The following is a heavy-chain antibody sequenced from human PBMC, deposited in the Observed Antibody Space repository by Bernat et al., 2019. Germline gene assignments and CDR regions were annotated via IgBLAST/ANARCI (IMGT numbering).Heavy chain of an antibody. D-gene: IGHD1-14*01. J-gene: IGHJ4*02. Sequence: QVQLVESGGGLVKPGGSLRLSCAASGFTFSDYYMSWIRQAPGKGLDWVSYISSSSSYTNYADSVKGRFTISRDNSKNTLYLQMNSLRAEDTAVYYCAKVETGTSRTPILDYWGQGTLVTVSS. V-gene: IGHV3-11*05. CDR1: GFTFSDYY. CDR2: ISSSSSYT. CDR3: AKVETGTSRTPILDY.